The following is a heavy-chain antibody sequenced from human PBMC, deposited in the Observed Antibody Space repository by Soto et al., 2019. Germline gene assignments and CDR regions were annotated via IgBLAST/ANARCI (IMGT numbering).Heavy chain of an antibody. V-gene: IGHV1-69*12. CDR2: IIPIFGTA. Sequence: QVQLVQSGAEVKKPGSSVKVACKASGGTFSSYAINWVRQAPGQGLEWMGGIIPIFGTADYAQKFQGRVTITADESTSTAYMELSSLRSEDTAVYYCARAVAGGVYYYYGMDVWGQGTTVTVSS. J-gene: IGHJ6*02. D-gene: IGHD6-19*01. CDR3: ARAVAGGVYYYYGMDV. CDR1: GGTFSSYA.